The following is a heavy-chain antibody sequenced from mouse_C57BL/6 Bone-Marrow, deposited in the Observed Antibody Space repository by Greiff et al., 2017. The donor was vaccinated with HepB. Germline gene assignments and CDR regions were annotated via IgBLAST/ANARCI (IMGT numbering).Heavy chain of an antibody. J-gene: IGHJ1*03. D-gene: IGHD1-1*01. V-gene: IGHV1-15*01. Sequence: VQLQQSGAELVRPGASVTLSCKASGYTFTDYEMHWVKQTPVHGLEWIGAIDPETGGTAYNQKFKGKAILTADTTSITAYMELRSLTSEDSAVYYFTRCPRYCYGSSYWYFDVWGTGTTVTVSS. CDR3: TRCPRYCYGSSYWYFDV. CDR1: GYTFTDYE. CDR2: IDPETGGT.